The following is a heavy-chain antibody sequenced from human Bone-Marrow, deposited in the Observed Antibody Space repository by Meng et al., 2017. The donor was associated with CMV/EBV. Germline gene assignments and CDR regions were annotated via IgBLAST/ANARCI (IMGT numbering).Heavy chain of an antibody. CDR1: EFTFSSYA. CDR2: ISYDGSNK. V-gene: IGHV3-30*04. Sequence: GESLKISCAASEFTFSSYAMHWVRQAPGKGLEWVAVISYDGSNKYYADSVKGRFTISRDNSKNTLYLQMNSLRAEDTAVYYCARDRSNCFEYWGQGTLVTVSS. D-gene: IGHD3-10*01. CDR3: ARDRSNCFEY. J-gene: IGHJ4*02.